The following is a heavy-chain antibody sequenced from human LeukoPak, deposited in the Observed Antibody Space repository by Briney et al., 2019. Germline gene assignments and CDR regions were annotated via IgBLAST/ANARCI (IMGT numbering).Heavy chain of an antibody. J-gene: IGHJ4*02. V-gene: IGHV3-23*01. CDR1: GFTFSSYA. CDR3: ARESGYGSGIDY. CDR2: ISGSGGST. D-gene: IGHD3-10*01. Sequence: PGGSLRLSCAASGFTFSSYAMSWVRQAPGKGLEWVSAISGSEWVSAISGSGGSTYYADSVKGRFTISRDNSKNTLYVQINSLRAEDTAVYYCARESGYGSGIDYWGQGTLVTVPS.